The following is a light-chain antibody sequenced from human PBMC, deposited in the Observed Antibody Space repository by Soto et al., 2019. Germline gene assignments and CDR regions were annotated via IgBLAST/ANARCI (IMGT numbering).Light chain of an antibody. CDR3: QQTNSFPFT. CDR2: AAS. J-gene: IGKJ4*02. Sequence: DIQMTQSPSFVSVSVGDRVTITCRASQGIRSLLAWYQQKPGKAPKLLIYAASSLQSGVPWRFRGSGSGTDFTLTISSLQPEDFATYYCQQTNSFPFTFGGGTKVEIK. V-gene: IGKV1-12*02. CDR1: QGIRSL.